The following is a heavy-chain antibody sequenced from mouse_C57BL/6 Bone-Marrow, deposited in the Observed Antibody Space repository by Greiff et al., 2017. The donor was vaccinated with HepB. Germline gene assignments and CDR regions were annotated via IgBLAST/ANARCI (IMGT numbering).Heavy chain of an antibody. CDR1: GYTFTDYY. J-gene: IGHJ2*01. V-gene: IGHV1-26*01. D-gene: IGHD2-1*01. CDR2: INPNNGGT. CDR3: AYGNWDY. Sequence: EVQLQQSGPELVKPGASVKISCKASGYTFTDYYMNWVKQSHGKSLEWIGDINPNNGGTSYNQKFKGKATLTVDKSSSTAYMELRSLTSEDSAVYYCAYGNWDYWGQGNTLTVSS.